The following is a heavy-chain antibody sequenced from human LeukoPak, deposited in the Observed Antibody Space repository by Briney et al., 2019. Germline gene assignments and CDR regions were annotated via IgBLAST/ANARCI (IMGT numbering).Heavy chain of an antibody. D-gene: IGHD5-18*01. J-gene: IGHJ4*02. V-gene: IGHV4-39*07. CDR1: GGSISSYY. CDR3: ARGRLAYSYGKNHFDY. Sequence: ASETLSLTCTVSGGSISSYYWGWIRQPPGKGLEWIGSIYYSGSTYYNPSLKSRVTISVDTSKNQFSLKLSSVTAADTAVYYCARGRLAYSYGKNHFDYWGQGTLVTVSS. CDR2: IYYSGST.